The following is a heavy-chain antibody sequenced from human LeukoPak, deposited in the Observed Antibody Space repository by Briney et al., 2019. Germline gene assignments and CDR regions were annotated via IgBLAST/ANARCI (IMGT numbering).Heavy chain of an antibody. V-gene: IGHV3-23*01. J-gene: IGHJ4*02. Sequence: GGSLRLSCAASGFTFSSYAMNWVRQAPGKGLEWVSGISASGGYTYYADSVKGRFTISRDNSKNTLYLQVNSLRVEDTAVYYCAKDRLPLSSAYYYVPFDYWGQGTLVTVSS. CDR1: GFTFSSYA. CDR2: ISASGGYT. CDR3: AKDRLPLSSAYYYVPFDY. D-gene: IGHD3-22*01.